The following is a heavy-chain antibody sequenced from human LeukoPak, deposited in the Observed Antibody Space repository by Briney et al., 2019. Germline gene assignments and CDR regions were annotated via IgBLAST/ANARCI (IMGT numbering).Heavy chain of an antibody. V-gene: IGHV4-31*03. Sequence: SETLSLTCTVSGGSISSGGYYWSWIRQHPGKGLEWIGYIYYSGSTYYNPSLKSRVTISVDTSKNQFSLKLSSVTAADTAVYYCARERRPTYYDFWSGYYIWGQGTLVTVSS. CDR3: ARERRPTYYDFWSGYYI. D-gene: IGHD3-3*01. CDR1: GGSISSGGYY. CDR2: IYYSGST. J-gene: IGHJ4*02.